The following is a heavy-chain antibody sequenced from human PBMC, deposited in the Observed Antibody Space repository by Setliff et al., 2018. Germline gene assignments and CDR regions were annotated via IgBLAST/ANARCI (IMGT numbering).Heavy chain of an antibody. J-gene: IGHJ5*02. CDR3: ARVAGSGYLDRCFDP. D-gene: IGHD3-22*01. CDR1: GGSISNDTYY. CDR2: VYTSGST. V-gene: IGHV4-61*02. Sequence: SETLSLTCAVSGGSISNDTYYWSWIRQPAGKGLEWIGRVYTSGSTNYNPSLNSRVTISLDTSKNQFSLKLISVTAADTAVYYCARVAGSGYLDRCFDPWGQGTLVTVSS.